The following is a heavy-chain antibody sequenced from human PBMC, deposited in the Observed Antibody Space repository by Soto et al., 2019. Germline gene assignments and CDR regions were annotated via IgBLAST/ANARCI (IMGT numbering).Heavy chain of an antibody. J-gene: IGHJ4*02. D-gene: IGHD4-17*01. CDR2: IYYSGRT. V-gene: IGHV4-59*01. CDR3: ARVCVDDFGDSGRFDY. Sequence: SETLSLTCTVSGGSIRDYFWTWIRQPPGKGLEWIGYIYYSGRTNYNPSLKSRVSISVDTSKNHFSLQLRSVTAADTAVYYCARVCVDDFGDSGRFDYWGQGTLVTVSS. CDR1: GGSIRDYF.